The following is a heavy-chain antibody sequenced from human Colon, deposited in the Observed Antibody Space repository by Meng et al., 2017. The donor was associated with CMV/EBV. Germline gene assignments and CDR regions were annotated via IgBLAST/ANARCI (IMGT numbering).Heavy chain of an antibody. D-gene: IGHD3-16*01. V-gene: IGHV3-7*04. J-gene: IGHJ4*03. CDR3: VRGHYDGA. CDR2: IKADGSET. Sequence: GESLKISCTVSRFSFSDFWMNWVRQAPGKGLEWAANIKADGSETYYADSVKGRFIISRDNAKNSLYLQMNSLRVEDTAVYFCVRGHYDGAWGHGTLVTVSS. CDR1: RFSFSDFW.